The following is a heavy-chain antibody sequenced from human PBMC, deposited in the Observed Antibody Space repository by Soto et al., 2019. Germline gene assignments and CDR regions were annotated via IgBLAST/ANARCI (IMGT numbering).Heavy chain of an antibody. CDR1: GYTFTSYD. D-gene: IGHD3-10*01. Sequence: QVQLVQSGAEVKKPGASVKVSCKASGYTFTSYDMHWVRQAPGQRLEWMGWINAGNGNTKYSQKFQGRVTITRDTSASTAYMELSSLRSEDTAVYYCARGGCFGELYAFDIWGQGTMVTVSS. CDR3: ARGGCFGELYAFDI. V-gene: IGHV1-3*01. CDR2: INAGNGNT. J-gene: IGHJ3*02.